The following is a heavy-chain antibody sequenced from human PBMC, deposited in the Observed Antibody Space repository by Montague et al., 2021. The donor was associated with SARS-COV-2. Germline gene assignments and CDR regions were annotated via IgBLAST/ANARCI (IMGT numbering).Heavy chain of an antibody. D-gene: IGHD5-18*01. V-gene: IGHV3-23*01. J-gene: IGHJ4*02. CDR1: GFIFSSNA. CDR3: AKVGGYSYGLSDY. CDR2: IGGGGRRT. Sequence: SLRLSCAASGFIFSSNAMSWVRQAPGKGLEWVSTIGGGGRRTYXXXSXXGRFTISRDNSKNTLYLQMNSLRAEATAVYYYAKVGGYSYGLSDYWGQGTLVTVSS.